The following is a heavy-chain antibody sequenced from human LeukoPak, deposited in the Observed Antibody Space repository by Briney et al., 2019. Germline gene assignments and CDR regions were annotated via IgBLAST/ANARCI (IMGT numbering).Heavy chain of an antibody. Sequence: GGSLRLSCGASGFTLSRFWMDWVRQAPGKGLVWVSRIYSDGSSTSYADSVKGRFTISRDNAKNTLSLQMNSLRAEDTAVYYCAREASSGTFLYYFDCWGQGTLVTVSS. CDR3: AREASSGTFLYYFDC. CDR2: IYSDGSST. V-gene: IGHV3-74*01. J-gene: IGHJ4*02. CDR1: GFTLSRFW. D-gene: IGHD1-26*01.